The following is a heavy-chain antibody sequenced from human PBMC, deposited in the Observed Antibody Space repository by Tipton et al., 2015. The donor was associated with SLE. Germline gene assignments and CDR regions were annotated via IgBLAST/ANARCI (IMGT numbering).Heavy chain of an antibody. J-gene: IGHJ4*02. V-gene: IGHV4-59*08. CDR3: ARHSGGTEWYVY. CDR2: IHNSANT. Sequence: TLSLTCTVSGGSISGFYCSWIRQSPGKGLEWIGYIHNSANTKYNPSLGSRVAISVDTPKNQFSLKLNSVTAADTAVYYCARHSGGTEWYVYWGQGIRVTVSS. D-gene: IGHD3-3*01. CDR1: GGSISGFY.